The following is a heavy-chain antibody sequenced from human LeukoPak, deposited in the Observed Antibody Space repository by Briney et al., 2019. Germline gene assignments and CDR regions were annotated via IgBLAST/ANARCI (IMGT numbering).Heavy chain of an antibody. D-gene: IGHD2-15*01. J-gene: IGHJ4*02. CDR1: GFTFSDYY. CDR3: TRVARYCSGGICYSGY. Sequence: KPGGSLRLSCAASGFTFSDYYMSWIRQAPGKGLEWVSYISSSCSTIYYADSVKGRFTVSRDNAKNSLYLQMNSLRAEDTAVYYCTRVARYCSGGICYSGYWGQGTLVTVSS. V-gene: IGHV3-11*04. CDR2: ISSSCSTI.